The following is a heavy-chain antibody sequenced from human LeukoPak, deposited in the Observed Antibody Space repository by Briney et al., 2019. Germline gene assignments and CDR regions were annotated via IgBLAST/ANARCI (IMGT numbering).Heavy chain of an antibody. CDR2: INRDGSGK. CDR3: ATDYGDYEPIDY. J-gene: IGHJ4*02. V-gene: IGHV3-7*03. Sequence: PGGSLRLSCAGSGLTFINYWMTWVRQVPGKGLEWVANINRDGSGKYYLPSVEGRFSVSRDNSKNTLYLQMNSLRPDDTAMYYCATDYGDYEPIDYWGQGTLVTVSS. D-gene: IGHD4-17*01. CDR1: GLTFINYW.